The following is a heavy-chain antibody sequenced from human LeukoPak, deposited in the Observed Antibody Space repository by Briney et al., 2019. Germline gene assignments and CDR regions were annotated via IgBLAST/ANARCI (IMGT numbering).Heavy chain of an antibody. V-gene: IGHV3-30*18. J-gene: IGHJ4*02. D-gene: IGHD3-10*01. CDR3: AKGYYGSGTPY. Sequence: GGSLRLSCAASGFTFSSYGMHWVRQAPGRGLEWVAVISYDGSNKYYADSVKGQFTISRDNSKNTLFLQMNSLRAEDTAVYSCAKGYYGSGTPYWGQGTLVTVSS. CDR1: GFTFSSYG. CDR2: ISYDGSNK.